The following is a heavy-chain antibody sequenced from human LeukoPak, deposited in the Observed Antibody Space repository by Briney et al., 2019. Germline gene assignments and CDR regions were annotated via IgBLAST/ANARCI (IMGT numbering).Heavy chain of an antibody. D-gene: IGHD2-2*01. CDR2: INWSGGSA. J-gene: IGHJ4*02. CDR1: RFTFSTFG. Sequence: GSSLRLSCAAPRFTFSTFGMHWVRQAPGKGLEWVSGINWSGGSAGYADPLRGRFNISRDNAKNSLYLQMDSLRAEDTALYYCARAPITSPFYFDYWGQGTLVTVSS. V-gene: IGHV3-20*04. CDR3: ARAPITSPFYFDY.